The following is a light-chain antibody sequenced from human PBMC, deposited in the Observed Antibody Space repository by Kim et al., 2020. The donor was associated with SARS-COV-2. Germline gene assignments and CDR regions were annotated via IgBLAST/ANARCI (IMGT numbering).Light chain of an antibody. CDR2: AAS. CDR1: QGISNY. Sequence: DIQMTQSPSFLSASVGDRVTITCRASQGISNYLAWYQQKPGKVPKLLIYAASVLRSGVPSRFSGSGSGTDFTLTISSLQPEDVATYYCQTYNSAPWTIGRGTKVDIK. CDR3: QTYNSAPWT. J-gene: IGKJ1*01. V-gene: IGKV1-27*01.